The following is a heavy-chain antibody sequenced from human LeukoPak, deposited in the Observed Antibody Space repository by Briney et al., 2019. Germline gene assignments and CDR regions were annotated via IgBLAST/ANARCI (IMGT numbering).Heavy chain of an antibody. D-gene: IGHD6-13*01. CDR1: GFTFNTYT. Sequence: PGGSLRLSCAASGFTFNTYTMNWVRQAPGKGLEWVAYITLSRTTIYYADSVKGRFTISRDNAKNSLSLQMNSLRDEDTAVYYCARETPDSSSWTAFDFWGQGTLVTVSS. CDR3: ARETPDSSSWTAFDF. V-gene: IGHV3-48*02. J-gene: IGHJ4*02. CDR2: ITLSRTTI.